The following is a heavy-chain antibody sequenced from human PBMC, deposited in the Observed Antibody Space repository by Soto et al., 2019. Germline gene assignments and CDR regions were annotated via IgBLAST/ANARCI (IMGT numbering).Heavy chain of an antibody. V-gene: IGHV3-74*01. D-gene: IGHD1-26*01. J-gene: IGHJ4*02. CDR1: GFTFSSYW. CDR3: ARVPRGSYLWPADY. CDR2: INSDGSST. Sequence: EVQLVESGGGLVQPGGSLRLSCAASGFTFSSYWMHWVRQAPGKGLVWVSRINSDGSSTSYADSVKGRFTISRDNAKNTLYLQMNRLRAEDTAVYYCARVPRGSYLWPADYWGQGTLVTVSS.